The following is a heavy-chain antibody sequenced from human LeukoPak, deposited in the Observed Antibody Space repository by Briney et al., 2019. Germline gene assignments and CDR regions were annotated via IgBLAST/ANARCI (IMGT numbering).Heavy chain of an antibody. D-gene: IGHD4-17*01. CDR2: INPSGGST. Sequence: ASVKVSCKASGYTFTSYYMHWVRQAPGQGLEWMGIINPSGGSTSYAQKFQGRVTMTRDMSTSTVYMELSSLRSEGTAMYYCATASYGDYVFDYWGQGTLVTVSS. J-gene: IGHJ4*02. CDR1: GYTFTSYY. V-gene: IGHV1-46*01. CDR3: ATASYGDYVFDY.